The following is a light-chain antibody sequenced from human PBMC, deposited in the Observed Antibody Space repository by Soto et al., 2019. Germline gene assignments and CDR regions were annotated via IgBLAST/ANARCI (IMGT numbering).Light chain of an antibody. CDR1: SSNIDGNA. CDR3: AAWDDRLSGHV. V-gene: IGLV1-44*01. Sequence: QSVLTQPPSASGTPGQRVTISCSGSSSNIDGNAVHWFQLLPGTAPKPLIYNSDQRPSGVSDRFSGSKSGTSASLAISGLQPDDDGDYYCAAWDDRLSGHVFGPGTKVTVL. CDR2: NSD. J-gene: IGLJ1*01.